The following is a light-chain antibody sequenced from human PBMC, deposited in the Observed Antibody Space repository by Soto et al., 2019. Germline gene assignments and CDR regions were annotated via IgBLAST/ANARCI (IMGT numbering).Light chain of an antibody. Sequence: DVQMTQSPSTLSASVGDRVTITCRTSQIISSWLAWYQQTPGKAPKLLIYDASSLESGVPSRFSGSGSGTEFTLTTSSLQPDDFATYYCQQYNPYSPWTFGQGTKVEIK. CDR2: DAS. J-gene: IGKJ1*01. CDR3: QQYNPYSPWT. V-gene: IGKV1-5*01. CDR1: QIISSW.